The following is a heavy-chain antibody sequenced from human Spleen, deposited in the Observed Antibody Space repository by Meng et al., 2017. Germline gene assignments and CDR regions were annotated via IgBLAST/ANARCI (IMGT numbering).Heavy chain of an antibody. J-gene: IGHJ3*02. CDR1: GYIFTTYY. CDR3: AREDYQGNDALDI. Sequence: QVQRGQSGAGVKKPGASVKVSCRASGYIFTTYYIHWVRQAPGQGLEWMGIFNPGGDGTTSSQKFQGRLTMMRETSTNIVYMELGSLRSEDTAVYYCAREDYQGNDALDIWGQGTLVTVSS. V-gene: IGHV1-46*01. CDR2: FNPGGDGT. D-gene: IGHD4/OR15-4a*01.